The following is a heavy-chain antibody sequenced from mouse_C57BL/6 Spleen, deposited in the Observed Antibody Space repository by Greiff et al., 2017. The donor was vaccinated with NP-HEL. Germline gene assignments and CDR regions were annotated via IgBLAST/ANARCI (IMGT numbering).Heavy chain of an antibody. CDR3: ARENDGYYQRYAMDY. J-gene: IGHJ4*01. V-gene: IGHV5-17*01. CDR2: ISSGSSTT. Sequence: EVQGVESGGGLVKPGGSLKLSCAASGFTFSDYGMHWVRQAPEKGLEWVAYISSGSSTTYYADTVKGRFTISRDNAKNTLYLQMTSVRSEDTAMYYCARENDGYYQRYAMDYWGQGTSVTVSS. D-gene: IGHD2-3*01. CDR1: GFTFSDYG.